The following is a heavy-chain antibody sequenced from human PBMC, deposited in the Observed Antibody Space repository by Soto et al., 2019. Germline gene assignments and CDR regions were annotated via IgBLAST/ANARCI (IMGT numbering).Heavy chain of an antibody. CDR3: AREGEYCNGNCYSGHFDS. Sequence: QVQLQESGPGLLKPSQTLSLTCTVSGGSIDSGRYYWTWLRQSPGKRLEWLAYISQNGRPYYSPSLKSRAVISMDTSKNQFSLNVASITAAETAMYYCAREGEYCNGNCYSGHFDSWGQGTLVTVSS. D-gene: IGHD2-21*02. J-gene: IGHJ4*02. CDR2: ISQNGRP. CDR1: GGSIDSGRYY. V-gene: IGHV4-31*03.